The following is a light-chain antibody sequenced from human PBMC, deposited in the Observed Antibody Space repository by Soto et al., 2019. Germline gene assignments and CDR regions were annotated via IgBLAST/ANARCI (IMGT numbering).Light chain of an antibody. CDR2: TAS. J-gene: IGKJ2*02. V-gene: IGKV1-39*01. Sequence: DIQMTQSPSSLPVSVGDRVTITCRASQSIVSYLNWYQQKLGKAPKLMIYTASNLQRGVPSRFSGSGSGTDFTLTISNLQPEDFATYYCQHSYSTPRTFGQGNKLEIK. CDR1: QSIVSY. CDR3: QHSYSTPRT.